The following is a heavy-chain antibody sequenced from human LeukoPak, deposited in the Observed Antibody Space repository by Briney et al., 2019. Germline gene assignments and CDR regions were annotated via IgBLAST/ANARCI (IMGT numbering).Heavy chain of an antibody. J-gene: IGHJ4*02. CDR2: ITGSGGST. CDR3: ARGLVRASGNYLYY. D-gene: IGHD1-26*01. Sequence: PGGSLRLSCAASGFTFSTYGMSWVRQAPGKGLEWVSAITGSGGSTYYADSVKGRFTISRDNSKNTLYLQINSLRVEDTAVYYCARGLVRASGNYLYYWGQGTLVTVSS. CDR1: GFTFSTYG. V-gene: IGHV3-23*01.